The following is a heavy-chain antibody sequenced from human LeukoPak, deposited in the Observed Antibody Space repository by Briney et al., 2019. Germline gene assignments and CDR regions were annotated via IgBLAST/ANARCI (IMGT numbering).Heavy chain of an antibody. J-gene: IGHJ6*03. CDR3: ARESGSRSYYYYMDV. D-gene: IGHD2-2*01. CDR1: GFTSSSFS. CDR2: ISSSRSYI. Sequence: GGSLRLSCAPSGFTSSSFSMNWVRPAPGKGVEWVSSISSSRSYIYYADSVKGRFTISRDKDKNSVYLQMTSLRAEDTAVYYCARESGSRSYYYYMDVWGKGTTVTVSS. V-gene: IGHV3-21*01.